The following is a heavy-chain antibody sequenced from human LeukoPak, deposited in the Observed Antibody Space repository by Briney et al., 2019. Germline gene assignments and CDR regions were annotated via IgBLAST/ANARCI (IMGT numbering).Heavy chain of an antibody. CDR3: AKDQFKPSAITKLRGVRGYYYFMDV. V-gene: IGHV3-30*02. D-gene: IGHD3-10*01. J-gene: IGHJ6*03. Sequence: GGSLRLSCAASGFTFSSYGMHWVRQAPGKGLEWVAFIRSDGSNKYYADSVRGRFTISRDNSKNTLYLQMNSLRAEDSAVYYCAKDQFKPSAITKLRGVRGYYYFMDVWGKGTTVTISS. CDR1: GFTFSSYG. CDR2: IRSDGSNK.